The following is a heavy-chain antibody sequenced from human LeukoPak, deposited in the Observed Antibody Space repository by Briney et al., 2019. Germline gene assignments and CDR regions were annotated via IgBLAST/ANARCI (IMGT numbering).Heavy chain of an antibody. Sequence: SETLSLTCTVSGGSISGYYWSWIRQPPGKGLEWIGYIYYSGSTNYNPSLKSRVTISVDTSKNQFSLKLSSVTAADTAVYYCARADSDAFDIWGQGTMVTVSS. V-gene: IGHV4-59*08. CDR3: ARADSDAFDI. CDR2: IYYSGST. D-gene: IGHD2-21*02. J-gene: IGHJ3*02. CDR1: GGSISGYY.